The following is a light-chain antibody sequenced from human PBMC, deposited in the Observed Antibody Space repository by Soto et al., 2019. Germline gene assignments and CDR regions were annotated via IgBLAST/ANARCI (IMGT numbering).Light chain of an antibody. CDR2: GAS. Sequence: EIVLTQSPVTLSLSPGERATLSCRASQSVRSNFLAWYQQKPGQAPRLLIYGASSRATGIPDRFSGSGSGTDFTLSIRRLEPEDFAVYHCQQYGRSPWTFGQGTKVEIK. J-gene: IGKJ1*01. CDR3: QQYGRSPWT. V-gene: IGKV3-20*01. CDR1: QSVRSNF.